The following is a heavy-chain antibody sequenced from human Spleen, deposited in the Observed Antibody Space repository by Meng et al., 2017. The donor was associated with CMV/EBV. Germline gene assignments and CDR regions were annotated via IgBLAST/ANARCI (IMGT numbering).Heavy chain of an antibody. V-gene: IGHV1-46*01. CDR3: ARGGRLVVVAASSGNFDY. Sequence: YTLTSYYMHWVRQAPGQGLEWMGIINPSGGSTSYAQKFQGRVTMTRDTSTSTVYMELSSLRSEDTAVYYCARGGRLVVVAASSGNFDYWGQGTLVTVSS. CDR1: YTLTSYY. J-gene: IGHJ4*02. D-gene: IGHD2-15*01. CDR2: INPSGGST.